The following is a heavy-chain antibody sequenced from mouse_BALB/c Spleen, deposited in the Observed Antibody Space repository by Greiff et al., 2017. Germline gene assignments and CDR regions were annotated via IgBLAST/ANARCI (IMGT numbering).Heavy chain of an antibody. V-gene: IGHV5-4*02. J-gene: IGHJ4*01. D-gene: IGHD2-14*01. CDR3: ARDSVYYRYYYAMDY. CDR1: GFTFSDYY. CDR2: ISDGGSYT. Sequence: EVKVVESGGGLVKPGGSLKLSCAASGFTFSDYYMYWVRQTPEKRLEWVATISDGGSYTYYPDSVKGRFTISRDNAKNNLYLQMSSLKSEDTAMYYCARDSVYYRYYYAMDYWGQGTSVTVSS.